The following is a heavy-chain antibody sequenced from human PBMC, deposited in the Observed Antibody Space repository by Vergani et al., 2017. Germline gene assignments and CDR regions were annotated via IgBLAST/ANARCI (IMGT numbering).Heavy chain of an antibody. J-gene: IGHJ4*02. CDR2: ISGTGGSA. D-gene: IGHD7-27*01. V-gene: IGHV3-23*01. CDR1: GFSFSSHA. Sequence: EVRLLHSGGGLGQPGGSLRLSCEASGFSFSSHAMAWVRQAPGKGLEWVAVISGTGGSAYNAKSVKDRFTISRDNSQNTVYLQLKSLSADDTAIYYCARDRNAWGIKDGSLDYWGKGILVTVSS. CDR3: ARDRNAWGIKDGSLDY.